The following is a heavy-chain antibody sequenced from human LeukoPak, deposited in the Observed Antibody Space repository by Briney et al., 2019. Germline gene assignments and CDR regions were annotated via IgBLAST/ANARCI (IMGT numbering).Heavy chain of an antibody. J-gene: IGHJ5*02. D-gene: IGHD2-2*02. Sequence: GGSLRLSCAASGFTFSSYAMHWVRQAPGKGLEWVAVISYDGSNKYYADSVKGRFTISRDNSKNTLYLQMNSLRAEDTAVYYCAKGGDIVVVPAAIGFDPWGQGTLVTVSS. CDR3: AKGGDIVVVPAAIGFDP. CDR1: GFTFSSYA. CDR2: ISYDGSNK. V-gene: IGHV3-30-3*01.